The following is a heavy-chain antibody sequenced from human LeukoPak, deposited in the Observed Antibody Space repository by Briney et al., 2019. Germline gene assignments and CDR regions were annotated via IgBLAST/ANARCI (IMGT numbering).Heavy chain of an antibody. CDR1: GGSISSYY. V-gene: IGHV4-59*08. J-gene: IGHJ6*02. CDR2: IYYSGST. D-gene: IGHD3-10*01. Sequence: PSETLSLTCTVSGGSISSYYWSWIRQPPGEGLEWIGYIYYSGSTNYNPSLKSRVAISVDTSKNQFSLKLSSVTAADTAVYYCASSYGSGSYHGDYYYGMDVWGQGTTVTVSS. CDR3: ASSYGSGSYHGDYYYGMDV.